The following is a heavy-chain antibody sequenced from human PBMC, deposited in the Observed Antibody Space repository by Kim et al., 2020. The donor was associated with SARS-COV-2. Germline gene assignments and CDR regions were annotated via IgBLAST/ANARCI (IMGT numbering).Heavy chain of an antibody. J-gene: IGHJ6*02. CDR2: ISGSGGST. Sequence: GGSLRLSCAASGFTFSSYAMSWVRQAPGKGLEWVSAISGSGGSTYYADSVKGRFTISRDNSKNTLYLQMNSLRAEDTAVYYCAKVSLYGSGPYGMDVWGQGTTVTVSS. D-gene: IGHD3-10*01. CDR3: AKVSLYGSGPYGMDV. CDR1: GFTFSSYA. V-gene: IGHV3-23*01.